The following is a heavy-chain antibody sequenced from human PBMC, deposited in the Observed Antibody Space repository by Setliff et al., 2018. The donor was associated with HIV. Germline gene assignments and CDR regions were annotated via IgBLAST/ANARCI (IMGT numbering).Heavy chain of an antibody. CDR2: ITHSGSA. J-gene: IGHJ4*02. Sequence: YWIGWIRQSPGERLEWIGDITHSGSAEYSPSFRSRVTISVDTSKNQFSLKLNSVTAADTAVYYCATFDYYDSSGFYYGGGHWGQGTLVTVSS. V-gene: IGHV4-34*01. D-gene: IGHD3-22*01. CDR3: ATFDYYDSSGFYYGGGH. CDR1: Y.